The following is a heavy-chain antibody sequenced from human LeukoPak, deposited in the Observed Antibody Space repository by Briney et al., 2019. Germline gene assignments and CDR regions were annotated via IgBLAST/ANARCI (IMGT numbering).Heavy chain of an antibody. J-gene: IGHJ4*02. CDR2: IYTSGST. V-gene: IGHV4-61*02. CDR1: GGSISSGSYY. D-gene: IGHD3-16*01. CDR3: ARDGGY. Sequence: PSETLSLTCTVSGGSISSGSYYWSWIRQPAGKGLEWIGRIYTSGSTNYNPSLKSRVTISVDTSKNQFSLKLSSVTAADTAVYYRARDGGYWGQGTLVTVSS.